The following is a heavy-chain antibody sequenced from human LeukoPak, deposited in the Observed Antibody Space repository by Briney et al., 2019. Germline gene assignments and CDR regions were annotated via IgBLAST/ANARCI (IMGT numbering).Heavy chain of an antibody. CDR1: GGSFSGFH. D-gene: IGHD3-10*01. Sequence: SETLSLTCAVYGGSFSGFHWNWIRQPPGKALEWIGNIFYSGSTYYSPSLKSRVTISLDTSKNQFSLKMSSVTAADTAVYFCARQLYVSGSYYAPMDVWGKGTTVTISS. V-gene: IGHV4-34*12. CDR2: IFYSGST. CDR3: ARQLYVSGSYYAPMDV. J-gene: IGHJ6*03.